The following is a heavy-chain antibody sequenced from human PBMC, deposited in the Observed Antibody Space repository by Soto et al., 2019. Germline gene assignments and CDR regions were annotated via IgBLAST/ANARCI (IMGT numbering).Heavy chain of an antibody. D-gene: IGHD2-15*01. Sequence: QVQLVQSGAEVKKPGSSVKVSCKASGGTFSSYAISWVRQAPGQGLEWMGGIIPIFGTANYAQKFQGRVTITADESTSTAYMELSSLRSEDTAVYYCARVVSLLYCSGGSCYHPMNYYFDYWGQGTLVTVSS. CDR3: ARVVSLLYCSGGSCYHPMNYYFDY. J-gene: IGHJ4*02. CDR2: IIPIFGTA. CDR1: GGTFSSYA. V-gene: IGHV1-69*01.